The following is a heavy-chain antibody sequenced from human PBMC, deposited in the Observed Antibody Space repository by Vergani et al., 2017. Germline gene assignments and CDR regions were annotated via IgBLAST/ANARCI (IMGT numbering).Heavy chain of an antibody. Sequence: QVQLQESGPGLVKPSETLSLTCTVSGGSISSYYWSWIRQPAGKGLEWMGRIYTSGSTNYNPSLKSRVTMSVDTSKNQFPLKLSSVTAADTAVYYCARDYCSSTSCFLDYWGQGTLVTVSS. CDR1: GGSISSYY. V-gene: IGHV4-4*07. CDR3: ARDYCSSTSCFLDY. J-gene: IGHJ4*02. D-gene: IGHD2-2*01. CDR2: IYTSGST.